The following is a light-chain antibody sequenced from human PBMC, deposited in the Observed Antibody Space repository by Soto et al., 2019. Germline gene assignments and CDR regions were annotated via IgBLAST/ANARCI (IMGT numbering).Light chain of an antibody. CDR2: EAS. J-gene: IGKJ1*01. V-gene: IGKV1-5*03. Sequence: DIQMSRTPSTLSGSVGDRVTITCRASQTISSWLAWYQQKPGKAPKLLIYEASTLKSGVPSRFSGSGSGTEFTLTISSLQPDDFATYYCQHYNSYSEAFGQGSKVDIK. CDR3: QHYNSYSEA. CDR1: QTISSW.